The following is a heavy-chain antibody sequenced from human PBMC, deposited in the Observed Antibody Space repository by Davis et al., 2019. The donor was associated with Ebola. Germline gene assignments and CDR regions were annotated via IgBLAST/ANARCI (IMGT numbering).Heavy chain of an antibody. CDR3: ARDPSYRYDYGGNSVRSDYFDY. V-gene: IGHV1-46*01. CDR1: GYTFTSYY. Sequence: ASVKVSCKASGYTFTSYYMHWVRQAPGQGLEWMGIINPGGGSTSYAQKFQGRVTMTRDTSTSTVYMELSSLRSEDTAVYYCARDPSYRYDYGGNSVRSDYFDYWGQGTLVTVSS. D-gene: IGHD4-23*01. CDR2: INPGGGST. J-gene: IGHJ4*02.